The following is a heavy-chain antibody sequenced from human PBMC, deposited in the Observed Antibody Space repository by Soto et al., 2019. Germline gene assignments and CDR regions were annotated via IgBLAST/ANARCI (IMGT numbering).Heavy chain of an antibody. Sequence: EVQLVESGGGLVQPGESLRLSCAASGLTFRSYWMHWVRQAPGKGLVWVSRINTDGSVAMYVDSVKGRFTISRDNAKNTLYLHMNSLRAEDTAVYYCVRDIQLWRLDSWGQGTRLTVSS. V-gene: IGHV3-74*03. D-gene: IGHD2-21*01. J-gene: IGHJ4*02. CDR1: GLTFRSYW. CDR2: INTDGSVA. CDR3: VRDIQLWRLDS.